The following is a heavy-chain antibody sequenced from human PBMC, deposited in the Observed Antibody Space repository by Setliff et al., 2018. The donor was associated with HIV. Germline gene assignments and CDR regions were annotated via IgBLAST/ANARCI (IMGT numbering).Heavy chain of an antibody. CDR2: INPNSGGT. J-gene: IGHJ5*02. V-gene: IGHV1-2*02. CDR3: ARRVAGLQGWFDP. CDR1: GYTFTGYY. D-gene: IGHD6-19*01. Sequence: ASVKVSCKASGYTFTGYYMHWVRQAPGQGLEWMGWINPNSGGTTYAQKFQGRVTMTRDTSISTAYMEVSRLRSDDTAVYYCARRVAGLQGWFDPWGQGTQVTVSS.